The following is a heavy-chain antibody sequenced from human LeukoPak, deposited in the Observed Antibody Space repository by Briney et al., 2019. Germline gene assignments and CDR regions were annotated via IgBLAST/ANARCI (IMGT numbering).Heavy chain of an antibody. D-gene: IGHD1-7*01. V-gene: IGHV3-30-3*02. CDR3: AKSNYFDAFDM. J-gene: IGHJ3*02. Sequence: QAGGSLRLSCAASGFTFSSYAMHWVRQAPGKGLEWVAVISYDGSNKYYADSVKGRFTISRDNAQNSLYLQMNNLRAEDTAVYFCAKSNYFDAFDMWGQGTMVSVSS. CDR2: ISYDGSNK. CDR1: GFTFSSYA.